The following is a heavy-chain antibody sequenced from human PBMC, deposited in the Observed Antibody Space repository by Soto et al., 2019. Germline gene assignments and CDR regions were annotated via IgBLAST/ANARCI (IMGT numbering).Heavy chain of an antibody. CDR2: IIWNGDRT. D-gene: IGHD3-10*01. CDR1: GFSFEDYG. V-gene: IGHV3-20*04. CDR3: AREAAAGSYYKPFDA. Sequence: EVQLVESGGDVVWPGGSLRLSCAASGFSFEDYGMSWVRQVPGKGLEWVSNIIWNGDRTGYADSVKGRFTISRDNAKNSLFLQMKSLRPEDTALYYCAREAAAGSYYKPFDAWGQGTLVTVSS. J-gene: IGHJ5*02.